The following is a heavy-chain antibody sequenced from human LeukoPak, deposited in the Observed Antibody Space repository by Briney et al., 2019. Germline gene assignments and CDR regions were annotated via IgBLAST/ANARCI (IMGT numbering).Heavy chain of an antibody. CDR1: GFTVSSNY. CDR2: IYSDGNT. CDR3: APMTGGASAY. J-gene: IGHJ4*02. V-gene: IGHV3-53*01. D-gene: IGHD2-8*02. Sequence: GGSLRLSCAASGFTVSSNYMSWVRQAPGKRLEWVSVIYSDGNTYYADSVKGRFTISRDNSKNTLYLQMNSLRAEDTAVYYCAPMTGGASAYWGQGTLVTVSS.